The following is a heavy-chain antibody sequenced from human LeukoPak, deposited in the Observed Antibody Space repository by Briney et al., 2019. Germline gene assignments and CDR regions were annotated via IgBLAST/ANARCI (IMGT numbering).Heavy chain of an antibody. V-gene: IGHV4-59*11. Sequence: SETLSLTCTVSDGSISSHYWSWVRQPPGKELEWIGYIYYRGNTNYNPSLKSRVTISVDTSKNQLSLKLISVTAADTAVYYCARAVRAVAGFWDYWGQGTLVTASS. J-gene: IGHJ4*02. CDR3: ARAVRAVAGFWDY. D-gene: IGHD6-19*01. CDR1: DGSISSHY. CDR2: IYYRGNT.